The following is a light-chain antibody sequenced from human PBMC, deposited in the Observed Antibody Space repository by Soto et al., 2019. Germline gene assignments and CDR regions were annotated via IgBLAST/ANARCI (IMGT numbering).Light chain of an antibody. Sequence: DIVMTQSPDSLAVSLGERATINCKSSQSVLYSSNNKNYLAWYQQKPGQPPKLLIYWASTRESGVPDRFSGSESGTDFTLTISRLKAEDVAVYYCQQYDSTPLTFGGVTKVEIK. CDR1: QSVLYSSNNKNY. CDR2: WAS. CDR3: QQYDSTPLT. J-gene: IGKJ4*01. V-gene: IGKV4-1*01.